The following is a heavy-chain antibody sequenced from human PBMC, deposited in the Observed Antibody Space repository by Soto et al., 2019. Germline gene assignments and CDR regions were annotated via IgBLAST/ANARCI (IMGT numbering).Heavy chain of an antibody. V-gene: IGHV1-69*02. Sequence: QVQLVQSGAEVKKPGSSVKVSCKASGGTFSSYTISWVRQAPGQGLEWMGRIIPILGIANYAQKFQGRGTSTADKYRSPADVGLGSLRSEDTAVYSWARGGLTQAENWFDPWGQGTLVTVSS. J-gene: IGHJ5*02. CDR3: ARGGLTQAENWFDP. CDR1: GGTFSSYT. CDR2: IIPILGIA. D-gene: IGHD1-26*01.